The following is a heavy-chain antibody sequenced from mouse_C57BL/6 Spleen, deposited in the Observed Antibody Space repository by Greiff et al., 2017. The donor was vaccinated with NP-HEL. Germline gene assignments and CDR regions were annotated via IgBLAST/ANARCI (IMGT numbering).Heavy chain of an antibody. J-gene: IGHJ2*01. CDR1: GYAFSSSW. D-gene: IGHD2-4*01. V-gene: IGHV1-82*01. CDR2: IYPGDGYT. Sequence: QVQLQQSGPELVKPGASVKISCKASGYAFSSSWLNWVKQRPGKGLEWIGRIYPGDGYTNYNGKFKGKATLTADKSSSTAYMQLSYLTSEDSAVNFCARCYDFYFDYWGQGTTLSVSS. CDR3: ARCYDFYFDY.